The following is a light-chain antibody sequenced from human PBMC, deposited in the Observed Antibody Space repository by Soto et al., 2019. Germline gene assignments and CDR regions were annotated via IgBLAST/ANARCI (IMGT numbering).Light chain of an antibody. J-gene: IGKJ1*01. CDR1: QNINTY. CDR2: GAS. CDR3: QQSSVTPRS. Sequence: DIRLTHVPSSLSASVGDRFTISCWASQNINTYLMWYQQKPGKAPNLLIYGASGLQNGVPSRFTGSGSGTGFTLTITGLQPEDFGTYYCQQSSVTPRSFGQGTKV. V-gene: IGKV1-39*01.